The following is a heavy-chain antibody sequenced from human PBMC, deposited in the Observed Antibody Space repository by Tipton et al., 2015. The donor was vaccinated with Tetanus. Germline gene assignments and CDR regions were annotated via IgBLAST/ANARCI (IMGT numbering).Heavy chain of an antibody. CDR3: ARGTNPYGDPYYYYGMDV. CDR1: GFTFSDFY. CDR2: ISNSGSLK. D-gene: IGHD4-17*01. J-gene: IGHJ6*02. V-gene: IGHV3-11*06. Sequence: SLRLSCAASGFTFSDFYMSWVRQTPGKGLEWISSISNSGSLKHYPDSLRGRFTISRDNSKNTLYLQMNSLRAEDTAVYYCARGTNPYGDPYYYYGMDVWGQGTTVTVSS.